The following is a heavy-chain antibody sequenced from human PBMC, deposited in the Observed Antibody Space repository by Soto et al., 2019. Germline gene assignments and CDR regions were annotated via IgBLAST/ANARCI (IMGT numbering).Heavy chain of an antibody. CDR3: AYFATTVTTGYFDY. J-gene: IGHJ4*02. CDR2: IYWDDDK. Sequence: QITLKESGPALVKPTPTLTLTCSFSGFSLSTSGVGVVWIRQPPGEPLEGLALIYWDDDKRYSPSLKNRLTITTDTSSNQVVLTVTNMDPVDTATSYCAYFATTVTTGYFDYWGQGTLVTVSS. D-gene: IGHD4-17*01. V-gene: IGHV2-5*02. CDR1: GFSLSTSGVG.